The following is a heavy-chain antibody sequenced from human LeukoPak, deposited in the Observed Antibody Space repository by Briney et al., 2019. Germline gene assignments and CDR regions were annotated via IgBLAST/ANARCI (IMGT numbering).Heavy chain of an antibody. CDR1: GGSIRTFS. Sequence: SETLSLICTVSGGSIRTFSWSWLRQAPGKGLQWIGYVSYSGNTKYNPSLKRRVSISIDTSKNQFSLEMNSVTAADTAVYYCATWNFFFDYWDQGSLVTVSS. CDR3: ATWNFFFDY. D-gene: IGHD1-1*01. V-gene: IGHV4-59*01. J-gene: IGHJ4*02. CDR2: VSYSGNT.